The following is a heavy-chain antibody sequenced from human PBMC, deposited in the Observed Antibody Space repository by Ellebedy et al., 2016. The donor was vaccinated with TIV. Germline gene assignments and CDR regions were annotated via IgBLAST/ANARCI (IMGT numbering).Heavy chain of an antibody. V-gene: IGHV3-7*04. CDR3: ARESSSGWYTDIFDY. D-gene: IGHD6-19*01. CDR2: IKQDGSEK. Sequence: GESLKISCAASGFTFSTYWMSWVRQAPGKGLEWVANIKQDGSEKYYVDSVKGRFTISRDNAKNSLYLQMNSLRAEDTAVYYCARESSSGWYTDIFDYWGQGTLVTVSS. CDR1: GFTFSTYW. J-gene: IGHJ4*02.